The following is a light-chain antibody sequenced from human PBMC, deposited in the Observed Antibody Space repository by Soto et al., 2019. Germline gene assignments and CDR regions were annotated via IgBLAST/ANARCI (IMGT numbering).Light chain of an antibody. J-gene: IGLJ1*01. CDR1: SSNIGNNY. CDR2: DNN. V-gene: IGLV1-51*01. CDR3: GTWDSSLSAYV. Sequence: QSFLTQPPSVSAAPGQKVTISCSGSSSNIGNNYVSWYQQLPGTAPKLLIYDNNKRPSGIPDRFSGSKSGTSATLGITGLQTGDEADYYCGTWDSSLSAYVLGTGTKV.